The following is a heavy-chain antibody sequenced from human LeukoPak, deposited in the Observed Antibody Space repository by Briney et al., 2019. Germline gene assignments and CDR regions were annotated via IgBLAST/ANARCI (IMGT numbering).Heavy chain of an antibody. Sequence: SETLSLTCAVYGGSFSGYYWSWIRQPPGKGLEWIGEINHSGSTNYNPSLKSRVTISVDTSKNQFPLKLSSVTAADTAVYYCARGRYGSADYWGQGTLVTVSS. D-gene: IGHD2-15*01. V-gene: IGHV4-34*01. CDR2: INHSGST. J-gene: IGHJ4*02. CDR3: ARGRYGSADY. CDR1: GGSFSGYY.